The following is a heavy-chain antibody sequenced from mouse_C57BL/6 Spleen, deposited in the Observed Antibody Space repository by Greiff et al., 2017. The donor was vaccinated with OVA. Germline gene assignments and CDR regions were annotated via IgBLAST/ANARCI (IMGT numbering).Heavy chain of an antibody. CDR1: GYTFTDYY. Sequence: EVQRVESGPELVKPGASVKISCKASGYTFTDYYMNWVKQSHGKSLEWIGDINPNNGGNSYNQKFKGKATLTVDKSSSTAYMELRSLTSEDSAVYYCARDYGSSYNYAMDYWGQGTSVTVSS. D-gene: IGHD1-1*01. CDR2: INPNNGGN. CDR3: ARDYGSSYNYAMDY. J-gene: IGHJ4*01. V-gene: IGHV1-26*01.